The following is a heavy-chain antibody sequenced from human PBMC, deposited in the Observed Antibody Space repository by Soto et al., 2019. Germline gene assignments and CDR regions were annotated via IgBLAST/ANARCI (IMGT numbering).Heavy chain of an antibody. V-gene: IGHV3-64D*06. CDR1: GFTISMYS. J-gene: IGHJ5*02. CDR2: ISSNGDST. CDR3: VHPRSTVQIPPT. Sequence: TXGSLRLSCSASGFTISMYSMHWVRQAPGNGLEYVSGISSNGDSTYYADSVKGRFTISRDNSKNTLYLQMSSLRAVDTAVYYCVHPRSTVQIPPTWGQGTLVTVSS. D-gene: IGHD4-17*01.